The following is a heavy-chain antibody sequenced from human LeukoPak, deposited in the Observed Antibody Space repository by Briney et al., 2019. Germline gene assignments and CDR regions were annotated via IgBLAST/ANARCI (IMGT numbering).Heavy chain of an antibody. J-gene: IGHJ6*03. D-gene: IGHD6-19*01. CDR2: IYSSGNT. CDR3: ARGTVAGGDNYYYYYMDV. V-gene: IGHV4-30-4*01. CDR1: GDSISSGYSY. Sequence: SQTLSLTCTVSGDSISSGYSYWSWIRQPPGKGLEWIGYIYSSGNTYYNPSLKSLITMSVDTSKNQFSLKLSSVTAADTAVYYCARGTVAGGDNYYYYYMDVWGKGTTVTVSS.